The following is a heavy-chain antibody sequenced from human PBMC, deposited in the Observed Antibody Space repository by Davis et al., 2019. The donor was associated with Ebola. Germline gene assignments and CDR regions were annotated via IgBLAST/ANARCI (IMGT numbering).Heavy chain of an antibody. CDR3: ARASGVRDPHLI. CDR2: INPNSGGT. CDR1: GYTFTGYY. Sequence: ASVKVSCKASGYTFTGYYMHWVRQAPGQGLEWMGWINPNSGGTNYAQKFQGRVTMTRDTSISTAYMELSRLRSDDTAVYYCARASGVRDPHLIWGQGTMVTVSS. V-gene: IGHV1-2*02. J-gene: IGHJ3*02. D-gene: IGHD2-15*01.